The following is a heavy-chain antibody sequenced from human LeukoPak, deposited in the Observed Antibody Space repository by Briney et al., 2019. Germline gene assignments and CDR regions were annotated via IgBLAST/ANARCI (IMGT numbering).Heavy chain of an antibody. CDR2: ISSSSSYI. V-gene: IGHV3-21*01. CDR1: GFTFSSYS. CDR3: ARDNVKTAFDP. J-gene: IGHJ5*02. D-gene: IGHD1-1*01. Sequence: PGGSLRLSCAASGFTFSSYSMNWVRQAPGKGLEWVSSISSSSSYIYYADSVKGRFTISRDNAKNSLYPQMNSLRAEDTAVYYCARDNVKTAFDPWGQGTLVTVSS.